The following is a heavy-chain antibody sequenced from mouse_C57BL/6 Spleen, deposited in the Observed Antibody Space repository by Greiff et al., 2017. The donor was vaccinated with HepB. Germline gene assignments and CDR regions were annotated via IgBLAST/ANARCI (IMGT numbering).Heavy chain of an antibody. CDR1: GFTFSSYA. D-gene: IGHD1-1*01. CDR3: TRDQEDYGGYAMDY. CDR2: ISSGGDYI. V-gene: IGHV5-9-1*02. Sequence: EVQLVESGEGLVKPGGSLKLSCAASGFTFSSYAMSWVRQTPEKRLEWVAYISSGGDYIYYADTVKGRFTITRDNARNTLYLQMSSLKSEDTAMYYCTRDQEDYGGYAMDYWGQGTSVTVSS. J-gene: IGHJ4*01.